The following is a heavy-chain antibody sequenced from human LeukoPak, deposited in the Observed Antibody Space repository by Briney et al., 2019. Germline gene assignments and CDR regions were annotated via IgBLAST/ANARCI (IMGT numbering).Heavy chain of an antibody. CDR3: ARLYCSSTSCSYRY. Sequence: ASVKVSCKASGYTFTSYGISWVRQAPGQGLEWMGWISAYNGNTNYAQKLQGRVTMTTDTSTSTAYMELSRLRSDDTAVYYCARLYCSSTSCSYRYWGQGTLVTVSS. J-gene: IGHJ4*02. V-gene: IGHV1-18*01. CDR1: GYTFTSYG. CDR2: ISAYNGNT. D-gene: IGHD2-2*01.